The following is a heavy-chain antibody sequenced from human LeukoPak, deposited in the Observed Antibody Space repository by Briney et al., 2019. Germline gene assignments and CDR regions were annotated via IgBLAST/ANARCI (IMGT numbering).Heavy chain of an antibody. D-gene: IGHD3-3*01. CDR1: GGSISSGSYY. V-gene: IGHV4-61*02. J-gene: IGHJ3*02. Sequence: SETLSLTCTVSGGSISSGSYYWSWIRQPAGKGLEWIGRIYTSGSTNYNPSLKSRVTISVDTSKNQFSLKLSSVTAADTAVYYCARALQQEQATYYDFWSGYSRGAAAFDIWGQGTMVTVSS. CDR2: IYTSGST. CDR3: ARALQQEQATYYDFWSGYSRGAAAFDI.